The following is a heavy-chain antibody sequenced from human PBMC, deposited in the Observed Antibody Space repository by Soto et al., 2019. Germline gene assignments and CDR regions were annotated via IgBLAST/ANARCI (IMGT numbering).Heavy chain of an antibody. CDR3: ARMRAAGTFDY. CDR2: IYYSGST. D-gene: IGHD6-13*01. V-gene: IGHV4-30-4*01. CDR1: GGSISSGDYY. Sequence: KPSETLSLTCTVSGGSISSGDYYWSWIRQPPGKGLEWIGYIYYSGSTYYNPSLKSRVTMSVDTSKNQFSLKLTSMTAADTAMYYCARMRAAGTFDYWGQGTLVTVSS. J-gene: IGHJ4*02.